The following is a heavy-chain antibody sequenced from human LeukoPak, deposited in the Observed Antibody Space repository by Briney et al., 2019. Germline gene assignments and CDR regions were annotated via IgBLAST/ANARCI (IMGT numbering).Heavy chain of an antibody. D-gene: IGHD1/OR15-1a*01. CDR3: AKDMAGTTLYYFDS. CDR1: GFPFSSYS. J-gene: IGHJ4*02. CDR2: ISSSGTYE. V-gene: IGHV3-21*04. Sequence: GGSLRLSCAASGFPFSSYSMNWVRQAPGKGLEWVSSISSSGTYEYYADSVKGRFTISRDNAKNSLYLQMNSLRAEDMALYYCAKDMAGTTLYYFDSWGQGTLVTVSS.